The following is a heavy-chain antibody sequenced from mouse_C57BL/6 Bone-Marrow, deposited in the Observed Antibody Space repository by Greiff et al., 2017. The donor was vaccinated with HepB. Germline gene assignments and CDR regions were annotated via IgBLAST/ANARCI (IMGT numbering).Heavy chain of an antibody. CDR2: IYPGGGYT. V-gene: IGHV1-63*01. Sequence: QVQLQQSGAELVRPGTSVKMSCKASGYTFTNYWIGWAKQRPGHGLEWIGDIYPGGGYTNYNEKFKGKATLTADKSSSTAYMQFSSLTSEDSAIYYCARSGDYAPFAYWGQGTLVTVSA. CDR3: ARSGDYAPFAY. D-gene: IGHD2-4*01. CDR1: GYTFTNYW. J-gene: IGHJ3*01.